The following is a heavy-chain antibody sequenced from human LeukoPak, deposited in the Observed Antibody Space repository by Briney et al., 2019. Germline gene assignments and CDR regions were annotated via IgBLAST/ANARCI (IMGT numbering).Heavy chain of an antibody. CDR1: GCSISSGTYY. V-gene: IGHV4-61*02. J-gene: IGHJ4*02. Sequence: SQTLSLTCTVSGCSISSGTYYWSCIRQPTGKGLEWIGRIYTSGSTNYNPSLKSRVTISVNTSKNQFSLKLSSVTAADTAVYYCARGAHSYGIGEVGFDYWGQGTLVTVSS. CDR2: IYTSGST. D-gene: IGHD5-18*01. CDR3: ARGAHSYGIGEVGFDY.